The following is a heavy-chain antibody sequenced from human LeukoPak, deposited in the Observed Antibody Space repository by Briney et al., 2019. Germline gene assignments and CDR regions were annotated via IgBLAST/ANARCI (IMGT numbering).Heavy chain of an antibody. D-gene: IGHD1-26*01. CDR2: INPNTGGT. J-gene: IGHJ4*02. CDR1: AYTFTGYY. CDR3: AREVVGAGRPFGY. Sequence: ASVKVSCKAPAYTFTGYYLHWVRQAPGQGLEWMGWINPNTGGTNYAQKFQDRVTMTRDTSVNTAYMHLSSLRSDDTALYYCAREVVGAGRPFGYWGQGTLVTVSS. V-gene: IGHV1-2*02.